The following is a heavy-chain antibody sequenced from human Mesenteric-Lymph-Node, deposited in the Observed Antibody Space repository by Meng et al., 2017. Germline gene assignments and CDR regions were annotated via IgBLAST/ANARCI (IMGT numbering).Heavy chain of an antibody. CDR1: GGSMSSGDYF. V-gene: IGHV4-30-4*01. J-gene: IGHJ5*02. Sequence: QVQVQESGPGLVKPSQTLSLTCTVSGGSMSSGDYFWNWIRQPPGKGLEWIGYIYYSGNTYYNPSLKSQVTISIDTSKNQFSLKLSSVTAADTAVYYCARAEYYNWFDPWGQGTLVTVSS. CDR3: ARAEYYNWFDP. CDR2: IYYSGNT. D-gene: IGHD1-14*01.